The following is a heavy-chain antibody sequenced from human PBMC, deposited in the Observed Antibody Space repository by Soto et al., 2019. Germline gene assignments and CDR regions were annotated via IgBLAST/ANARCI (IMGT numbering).Heavy chain of an antibody. CDR3: ARALPIVATNNYYYGMDV. CDR1: GDSVSSNSAA. CDR2: TYYRSKWYN. V-gene: IGHV6-1*01. D-gene: IGHD5-12*01. J-gene: IGHJ6*02. Sequence: KQSQTLSLTCAISGDSVSSNSAAWNWIRQSPSRGLEWLGRTYYRSKWYNDYAVSVKSRITINPDTSKNKFSLQLNSVTPEDTAVYYCARALPIVATNNYYYGMDVWGQGTTVTVSS.